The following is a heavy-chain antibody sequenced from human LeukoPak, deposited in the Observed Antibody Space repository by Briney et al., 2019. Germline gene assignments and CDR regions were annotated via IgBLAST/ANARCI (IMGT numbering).Heavy chain of an antibody. CDR1: GGSFSGYY. J-gene: IGHJ6*02. CDR2: INHSGST. D-gene: IGHD2-15*01. Sequence: PSETLSLTCAVYGGSFSGYYWSWIRQPPGKGLEGIGEINHSGSTNYNPSLKSPVTISVDTSKNQFSLKLSSVTAADTAVYYCARGDIVVVVAATLGRRGMDVWGQGTTVTVSS. CDR3: ARGDIVVVVAATLGRRGMDV. V-gene: IGHV4-34*01.